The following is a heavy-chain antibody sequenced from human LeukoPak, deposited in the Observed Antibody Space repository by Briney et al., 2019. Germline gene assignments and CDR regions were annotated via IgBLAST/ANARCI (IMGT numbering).Heavy chain of an antibody. Sequence: GGSLRLSCAASGFTFSSYSMNWVRQAPGKGLEWVSYISSSSSTIYCADSVKGRFTISRDNAKNSLYLQMNSLRAEDTAVYYCARDLVAARRYYYMDVWGKGTTVTVSS. CDR3: ARDLVAARRYYYMDV. CDR1: GFTFSSYS. D-gene: IGHD6-6*01. V-gene: IGHV3-48*04. CDR2: ISSSSSTI. J-gene: IGHJ6*03.